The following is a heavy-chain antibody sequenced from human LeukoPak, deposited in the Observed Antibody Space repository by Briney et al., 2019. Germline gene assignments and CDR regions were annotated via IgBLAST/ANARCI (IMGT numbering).Heavy chain of an antibody. CDR1: GYSFTGYY. D-gene: IGHD2-15*01. Sequence: ASVKVSCKASGYSFTGYYMHWVRQAPGQGLEWMGWTNPKSGGTNYAQNFQGRVTMTRDTSTSTAYMELSRLRSDDTAVYYCARDSGYCSGGSCWYFDYWGQGTLVTVSS. V-gene: IGHV1-2*02. J-gene: IGHJ4*02. CDR2: TNPKSGGT. CDR3: ARDSGYCSGGSCWYFDY.